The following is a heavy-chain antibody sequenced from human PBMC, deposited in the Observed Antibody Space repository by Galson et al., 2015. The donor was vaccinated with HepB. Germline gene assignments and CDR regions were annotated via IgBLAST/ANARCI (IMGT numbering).Heavy chain of an antibody. CDR1: GFIFDNYA. V-gene: IGHV3-9*01. Sequence: SLRLSCAASGFIFDNYAMHWVRQAPGKGLEWVSGITSNSDKIGYADSVKGRFTISRDNAKNSLYLQMNSLRIEDTALYFCAKEYPITRGSFDYWGQGTLVTVSS. CDR3: AKEYPITRGSFDY. CDR2: ITSNSDKI. J-gene: IGHJ4*02. D-gene: IGHD5-12*01.